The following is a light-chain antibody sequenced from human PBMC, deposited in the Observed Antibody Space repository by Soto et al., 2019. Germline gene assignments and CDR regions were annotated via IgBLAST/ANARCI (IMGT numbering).Light chain of an antibody. CDR2: GVS. CDR1: SSDVGAYKY. J-gene: IGLJ1*01. CDR3: SSFTGPTTLDV. Sequence: QSALTQPASVSGSPGQSVTLSCTGTSSDVGAYKYVSWYQKHPGKAPKLMIYGVSNRPSGISNRFSGSKSGNTAFLTISGLQPEDDADYYCSSFTGPTTLDVFGTGTKRTVL. V-gene: IGLV2-14*03.